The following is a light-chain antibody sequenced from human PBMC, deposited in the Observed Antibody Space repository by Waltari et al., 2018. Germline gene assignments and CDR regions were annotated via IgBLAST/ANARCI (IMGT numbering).Light chain of an antibody. Sequence: SSELTQDPAVSVALGQTVRITCQGDSLRDYYATWYQQKPGPAPLIVIYGNNKRPSAIPDRFSGSSSGDTASLTITGAQAEDEADYYCTSRDNYGYVFATGTTVTVL. CDR3: TSRDNYGYV. CDR1: SLRDYY. V-gene: IGLV3-19*01. J-gene: IGLJ1*01. CDR2: GNN.